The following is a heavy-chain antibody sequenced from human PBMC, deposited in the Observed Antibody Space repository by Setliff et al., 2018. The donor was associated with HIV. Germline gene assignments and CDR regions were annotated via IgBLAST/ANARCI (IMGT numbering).Heavy chain of an antibody. V-gene: IGHV3-33*01. D-gene: IGHD3-16*01. Sequence: GSLRLSCAASGFSFSTYGMHWVRQAPGEGLEWVAVIWYDGTNKYYADSVKGRFTISRDNSKNTLYLEMASLRVEDTAVYYCAREELSAFSYGDRYWYFSLWGRGTLVTVSS. CDR1: GFSFSTYG. CDR2: IWYDGTNK. J-gene: IGHJ2*01. CDR3: AREELSAFSYGDRYWYFSL.